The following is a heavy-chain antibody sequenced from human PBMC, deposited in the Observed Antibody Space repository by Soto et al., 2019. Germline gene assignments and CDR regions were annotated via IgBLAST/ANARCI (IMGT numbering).Heavy chain of an antibody. V-gene: IGHV4-39*01. Sequence: PSETLSLTCAVSDGSVSGSYYYWAWLRQSPGKGPEWIGSVFHTGFTSYNPSLESRVSVSVDTSKSQFSLRLSAVTASDTAVYYCATSQKGYNWNYFDHWGQGALVTVSS. J-gene: IGHJ4*02. D-gene: IGHD1-1*01. CDR3: ATSQKGYNWNYFDH. CDR1: DGSVSGSYYY. CDR2: VFHTGFT.